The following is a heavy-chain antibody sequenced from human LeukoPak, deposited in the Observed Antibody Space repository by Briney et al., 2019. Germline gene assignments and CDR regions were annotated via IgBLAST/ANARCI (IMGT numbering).Heavy chain of an antibody. Sequence: ASVKVSCKASGYTFTSYGISWVRQAPGQGLEWMGWICAYNGNTNYAQKLQGRVTMTTDTSTSTAYMELRSLRSDDTAVYYCARVEYCSSTSCMGWFDPWGQGTLVTVSS. D-gene: IGHD2-2*01. V-gene: IGHV1-18*01. CDR3: ARVEYCSSTSCMGWFDP. J-gene: IGHJ5*02. CDR1: GYTFTSYG. CDR2: ICAYNGNT.